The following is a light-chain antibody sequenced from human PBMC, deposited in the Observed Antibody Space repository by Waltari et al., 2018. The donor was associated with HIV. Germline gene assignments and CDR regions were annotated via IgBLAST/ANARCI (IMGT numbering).Light chain of an antibody. CDR3: SSYTTSNSYV. CDR2: EDS. J-gene: IGLJ1*01. V-gene: IGLV2-14*03. CDR1: SSDVGAYSY. Sequence: QSALTQPASVSGSPGQSITISCTGTSSDVGAYSYASWYQQYPGEAPKVMIYEDSHRPSGVSDRFSGSKSGNTASLTISGLQAEDEADYYCSSYTTSNSYVFGTGTKVTVL.